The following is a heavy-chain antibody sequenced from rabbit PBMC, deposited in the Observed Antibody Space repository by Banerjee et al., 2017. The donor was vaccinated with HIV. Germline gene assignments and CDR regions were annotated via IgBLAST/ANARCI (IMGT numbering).Heavy chain of an antibody. CDR1: GFSFSNGYV. J-gene: IGHJ6*01. D-gene: IGHD7-1*01. Sequence: QSLEESGGDLVKPGASLTLTCTASGFSFSNGYVMCWVRQAPGKGLEWIACINTSSGNTVYASWAKGRFTISKTSSTTLTLRMTSLTAADTATYFCTTELTGNVNFWGPGTLVTVS. CDR3: TTELTGNVNF. V-gene: IGHV1S40*01. CDR2: INTSSGNT.